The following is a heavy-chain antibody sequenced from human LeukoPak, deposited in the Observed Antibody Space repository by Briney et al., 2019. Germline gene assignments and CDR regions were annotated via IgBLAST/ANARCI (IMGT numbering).Heavy chain of an antibody. CDR1: GFSFSSNS. V-gene: IGHV3-48*01. J-gene: IGHJ4*02. CDR2: ISGSSSTI. CDR3: ARGGIVVVTEIGDY. D-gene: IGHD2-21*02. Sequence: GGSLRLSCAASGFSFSSNSMNWVRQAPGKGLEWVSYISGSSSTIYYADSVKGRFTISRDNAKNSLYLQMNSLRAEDTAVYYCARGGIVVVTEIGDYWGQGTLVTVSS.